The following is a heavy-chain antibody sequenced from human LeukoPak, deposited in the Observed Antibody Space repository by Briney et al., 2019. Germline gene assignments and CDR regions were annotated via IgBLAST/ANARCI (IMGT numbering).Heavy chain of an antibody. Sequence: GRSLRLSCAASGITFVDYAMHWVRQAPGKGLEWVTGISWNSGSIGYADSVKGRFTISRDNAKNSLYLQMNSLRAEDTASYYCAKTMVRGVMAPFDYWGQGTLVTVSS. D-gene: IGHD3-10*01. CDR1: GITFVDYA. CDR2: ISWNSGSI. J-gene: IGHJ4*02. V-gene: IGHV3-9*01. CDR3: AKTMVRGVMAPFDY.